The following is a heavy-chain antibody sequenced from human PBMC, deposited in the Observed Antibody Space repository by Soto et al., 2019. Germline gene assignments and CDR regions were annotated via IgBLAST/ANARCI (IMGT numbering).Heavy chain of an antibody. CDR2: IWYDGSNK. Sequence: GGSLRLSCAASGFTFSSYGMHWVRQAPGKGLEWVAVIWYDGSNKYYADSVKGRFTISRDNSKNTLYLQMNSLRAEDTAVYYCARAPMEGFGESYYYYYYMDVWGKGTTVTVSS. D-gene: IGHD3-10*01. J-gene: IGHJ6*03. CDR1: GFTFSSYG. V-gene: IGHV3-33*08. CDR3: ARAPMEGFGESYYYYYYMDV.